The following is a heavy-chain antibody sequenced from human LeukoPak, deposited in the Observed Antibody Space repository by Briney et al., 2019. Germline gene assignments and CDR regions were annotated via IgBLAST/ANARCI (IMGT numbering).Heavy chain of an antibody. Sequence: ASVKVSCKASGYTFTSCDFDWVRQATGQGLEWMGWMNSNSGNTGYAQKFQGRVTMTRDTSISTAYMELSSLRVEDSAVYYCVRDKRGAAAADDPFDIWGQGTMVTVSS. CDR2: MNSNSGNT. D-gene: IGHD6-13*01. V-gene: IGHV1-8*01. CDR3: VRDKRGAAAADDPFDI. CDR1: GYTFTSCD. J-gene: IGHJ3*02.